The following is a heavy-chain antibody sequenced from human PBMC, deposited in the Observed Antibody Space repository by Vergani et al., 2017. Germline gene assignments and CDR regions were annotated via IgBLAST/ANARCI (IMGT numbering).Heavy chain of an antibody. Sequence: QVQLVQSGAEMKKPGASVNVSCKTSGYSFNSYGINWVRQAPGQGLEWMGWINPNSGGTNYAQKFQGRVTMTRDTSISTAYMELSRLRSDDTAVYYCARARSFTMIVVVITGEDAFDIWGQGTMVTVSS. D-gene: IGHD3-22*01. V-gene: IGHV1-2*02. J-gene: IGHJ3*02. CDR2: INPNSGGT. CDR1: GYSFNSYG. CDR3: ARARSFTMIVVVITGEDAFDI.